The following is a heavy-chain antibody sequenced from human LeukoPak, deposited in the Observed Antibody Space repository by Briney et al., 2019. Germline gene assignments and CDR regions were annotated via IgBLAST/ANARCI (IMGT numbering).Heavy chain of an antibody. CDR2: ISGSGDRL. D-gene: IGHD2-15*01. CDR3: ARRYCSGATCYVGFDY. Sequence: PGGSLRLSCAASGFTFSNYDLNWVRQAPGKGPEWVSAISGSGDRLSYAESVKGRFTISRDNSKNTMYLRMNSLRAEDTAVYYCARRYCSGATCYVGFDYWGQGTLVTVSS. V-gene: IGHV3-23*01. CDR1: GFTFSNYD. J-gene: IGHJ4*02.